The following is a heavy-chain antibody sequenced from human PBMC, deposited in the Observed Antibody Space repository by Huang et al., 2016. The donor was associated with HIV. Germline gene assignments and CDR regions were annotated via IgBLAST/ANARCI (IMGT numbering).Heavy chain of an antibody. V-gene: IGHV3-7*01. CDR2: IKQDGSVK. CDR1: GFTFSSYW. Sequence: EVQLVESGGDLVQPGGSLRLSCAASGFTFSSYWMSWVRQAPGKGLEWVANIKQDGSVKYYVDSVKGRFTISRDNAKNSLYLQMNSLGAEDTAVYYCARSYYYDTSGYYYDYWGQGTLVTVSS. J-gene: IGHJ4*02. CDR3: ARSYYYDTSGYYYDY. D-gene: IGHD3-22*01.